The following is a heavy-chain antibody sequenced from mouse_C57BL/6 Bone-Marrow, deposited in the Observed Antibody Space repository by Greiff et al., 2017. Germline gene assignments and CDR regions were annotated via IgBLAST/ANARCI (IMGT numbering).Heavy chain of an antibody. Sequence: VQLQQSGAELVRPGASVKLSCTASGYNFTDDYIHWVKQRPEQGLEWIGWIDPAIGDTEYDSKFQGKATITSDKSSNTAYLQRSSLTSEDTAVCYCSSLDGSYFDFGGQGTPLTVAS. CDR3: SSLDGSYFDF. D-gene: IGHD1-1*02. V-gene: IGHV14-4*01. CDR2: IDPAIGDT. J-gene: IGHJ2*01. CDR1: GYNFTDDY.